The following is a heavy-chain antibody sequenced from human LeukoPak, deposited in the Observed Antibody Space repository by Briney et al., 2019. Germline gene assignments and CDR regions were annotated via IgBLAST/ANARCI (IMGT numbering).Heavy chain of an antibody. CDR1: GFTFDSYA. CDR3: AKVHGSGSYRFDF. CDR2: VTGTGGNT. D-gene: IGHD3-10*01. V-gene: IGHV3-23*01. J-gene: IGHJ4*02. Sequence: GGSLRLSCAGSGFTFDSYAMSWVRQSPGKGLEWVSAVTGTGGNTYHADSVKDRFTISRDNSKNTVYLQMNSLRAEDTAIYYCAKVHGSGSYRFDFWGQGTLVTVSS.